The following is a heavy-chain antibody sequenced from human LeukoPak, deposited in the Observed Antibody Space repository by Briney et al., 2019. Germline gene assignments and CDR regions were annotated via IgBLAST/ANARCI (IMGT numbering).Heavy chain of an antibody. J-gene: IGHJ6*04. V-gene: IGHV3-21*01. CDR2: ISSSSSYI. CDR3: AELGITMIGGV. CDR1: GFTFSSYS. Sequence: GGSLRLSCASSGFTFSSYSMNWVRQAPGKGLEWVSSISSSSSYIYYADSVKGRFTISRDNAKNSLYLQMNSLRAEDTAVYYCAELGITMIGGVWGKGTTVTISS. D-gene: IGHD3-10*02.